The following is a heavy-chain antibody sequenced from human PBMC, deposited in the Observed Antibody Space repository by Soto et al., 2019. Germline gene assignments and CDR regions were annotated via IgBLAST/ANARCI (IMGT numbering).Heavy chain of an antibody. Sequence: QVQLVQSGAEVKKPGASVKVSCKVSGYTLTELSMHWVRQAPGKGLEWMGGFDPEDGETIYAQKFQGRVKMTEDTANDKAYMELSSLRSADTAVYYCATPGYSSGWTYYYGMDVWGQGTTVTVSS. D-gene: IGHD6-19*01. CDR2: FDPEDGET. V-gene: IGHV1-24*01. CDR3: ATPGYSSGWTYYYGMDV. CDR1: GYTLTELS. J-gene: IGHJ6*02.